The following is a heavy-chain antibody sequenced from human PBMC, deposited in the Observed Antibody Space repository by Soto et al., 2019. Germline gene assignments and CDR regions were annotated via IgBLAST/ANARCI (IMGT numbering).Heavy chain of an antibody. Sequence: QLQLQESGSGLVKPSQTLSLTCAVSGGSISSGGYSWSWIRQPPGKGLEWIGYIYHSGSTYYNPSLKSRVTISVDRSKNQFSLKLSSVTAADTAGYYCARVAYCGGDCYRGFDPWGQGTLVTVSS. J-gene: IGHJ5*02. CDR2: IYHSGST. CDR3: ARVAYCGGDCYRGFDP. D-gene: IGHD2-21*02. V-gene: IGHV4-30-2*01. CDR1: GGSISSGGYS.